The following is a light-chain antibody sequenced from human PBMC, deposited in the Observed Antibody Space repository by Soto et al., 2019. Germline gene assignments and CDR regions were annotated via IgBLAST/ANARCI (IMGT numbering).Light chain of an antibody. CDR2: KAS. V-gene: IGKV1-5*03. J-gene: IGKJ3*01. CDR1: QSISSW. Sequence: DIQMTQSPSTLSASVGDRVTITCRASQSISSWLAWYQQKTGKAPKLLIYKASTLESGVPSRFSGSGSGTEFTQTISSLQPDDFATYYCQQSFTFGPGTKVDIK. CDR3: QQSFT.